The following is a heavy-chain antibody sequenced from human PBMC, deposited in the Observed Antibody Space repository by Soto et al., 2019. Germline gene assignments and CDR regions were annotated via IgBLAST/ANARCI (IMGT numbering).Heavy chain of an antibody. J-gene: IGHJ4*02. CDR3: ARDGYDSSGYRFDY. D-gene: IGHD3-22*01. V-gene: IGHV4-61*01. CDR2: IYYRGST. CDR1: GGSVSSGSYY. Sequence: SSETLSLTCTVSGGSVSSGSYYWSWIRQPPGKGLEWIGYIYYRGSTNYNPSLKSRVTISVDTSKNQFSLKLSSVTAADTAVYYCARDGYDSSGYRFDYWGQGTLVTVSS.